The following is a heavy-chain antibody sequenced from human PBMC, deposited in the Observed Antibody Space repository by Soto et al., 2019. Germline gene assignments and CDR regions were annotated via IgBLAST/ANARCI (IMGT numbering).Heavy chain of an antibody. Sequence: SETLSLTCTVSGGSISSGGYYWSWIRQHPGKGLEWIGYIYYSGSTYYNPSFKSRVTISVDTSKNQFSLKLNSVTVADTAIYYCVGTETTDDYWGRGTLVTVSS. J-gene: IGHJ4*02. CDR3: VGTETTDDY. CDR1: GGSISSGGYY. D-gene: IGHD1-1*01. CDR2: IYYSGST. V-gene: IGHV4-31*03.